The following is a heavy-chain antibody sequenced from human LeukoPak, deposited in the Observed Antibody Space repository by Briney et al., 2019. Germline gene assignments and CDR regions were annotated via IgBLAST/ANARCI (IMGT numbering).Heavy chain of an antibody. CDR3: ARDLGDYYGSGIGWFDP. J-gene: IGHJ5*02. Sequence: TGGSLRLSCAASGFTFSSYGMHWVRQAPGKGLEWVAVIWYDGSNKYYADSVKGRFTISRDNSKNTLYLQMNSLRAEDTAVYYCARDLGDYYGSGIGWFDPWGQGTLVTVSS. CDR1: GFTFSSYG. V-gene: IGHV3-33*01. CDR2: IWYDGSNK. D-gene: IGHD3-10*01.